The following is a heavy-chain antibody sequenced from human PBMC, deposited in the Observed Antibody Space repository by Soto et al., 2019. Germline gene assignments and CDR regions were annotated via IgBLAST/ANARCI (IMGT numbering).Heavy chain of an antibody. CDR2: IDWDDDK. D-gene: IGHD2-2*01. V-gene: IGHV2-70*01. CDR3: ARIRTTGYGMDV. CDR1: GFSLSTSGMC. J-gene: IGHJ6*02. Sequence: SGPTLVNPTPPLTLTCTFSGFSLSTSGMCVSWIHQPPGKALEWLALIDWDDDKYYSTSLKTRLTISKDTSKNQVVLTMTNMDPVDTATYYCARIRTTGYGMDVWGQGTTVTVSS.